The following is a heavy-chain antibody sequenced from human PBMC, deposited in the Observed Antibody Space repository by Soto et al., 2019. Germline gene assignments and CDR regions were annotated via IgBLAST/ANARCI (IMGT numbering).Heavy chain of an antibody. CDR3: AREEGYCSGGSCYDEGGMDV. D-gene: IGHD2-15*01. J-gene: IGHJ6*02. CDR2: ISYDGSNK. Sequence: GGSLRLSCAASGFTFSSYAMHWVRQSPGKGLEWVAVISYDGSNKYYADSVKGRFTISRDNSKNTLYLQMNSLRAEDTAVYYCAREEGYCSGGSCYDEGGMDVWGQGTTVTVSS. CDR1: GFTFSSYA. V-gene: IGHV3-30-3*01.